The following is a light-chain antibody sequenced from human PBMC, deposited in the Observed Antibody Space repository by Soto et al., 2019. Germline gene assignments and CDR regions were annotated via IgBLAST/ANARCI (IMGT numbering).Light chain of an antibody. J-gene: IGKJ5*01. CDR2: AAS. CDR3: QHAKSFPVT. V-gene: IGKV1D-12*01. CDR1: QEVGRW. Sequence: DIQMTQSPSSLSASVGDTVTITCRSSQEVGRWLSWYQQKPGKAPKILSFAASSLKSGVPSRFSGSGSGTDFTLTITSLQCEDFATCYCQHAKSFPVTFGHGTRLELK.